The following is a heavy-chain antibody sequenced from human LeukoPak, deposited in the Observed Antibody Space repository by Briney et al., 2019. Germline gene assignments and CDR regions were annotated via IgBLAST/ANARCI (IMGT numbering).Heavy chain of an antibody. CDR3: ARTHYDFWSGYYGPFDY. CDR1: SYSISSIYC. J-gene: IGHJ4*02. V-gene: IGHV4-38-2*02. Sequence: SETLSLTCTVPSYSISSIYCWGWIRQPPGEGLEWIGTICHNEITFYNPSLKSRVTISGDTSKSQFSLKLNSVTAADTAVYYCARTHYDFWSGYYGPFDYWGQGTLVTVSS. D-gene: IGHD3-3*01. CDR2: ICHNEIT.